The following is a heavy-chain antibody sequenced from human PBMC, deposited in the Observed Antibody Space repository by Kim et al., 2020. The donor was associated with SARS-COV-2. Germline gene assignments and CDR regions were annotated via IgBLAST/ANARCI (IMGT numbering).Heavy chain of an antibody. V-gene: IGHV1-69*01. J-gene: IGHJ4*02. D-gene: IGHD1-26*01. CDR3: ASSFTVGARYYFDY. Sequence: AQKFQGRVTITADESTSTAYMELSSLRSEDTAVYYCASSFTVGARYYFDYWGQGTLVTVSS.